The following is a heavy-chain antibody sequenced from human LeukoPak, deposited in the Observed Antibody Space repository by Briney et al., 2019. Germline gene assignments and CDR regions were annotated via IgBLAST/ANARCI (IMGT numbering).Heavy chain of an antibody. CDR3: ARAPTITTIFDC. CDR2: IYAGGTT. CDR1: EFTVSSNY. Sequence: GGSLRLSCAASEFTVSSNYMSWVRQAPRKDLEWVAIIYAGGTTHYADSVKGRFTISRDDSRNTLYLQMNILRAEGTAVYYCARAPTITTIFDCWGQGTLVTVSS. J-gene: IGHJ4*02. D-gene: IGHD4-11*01. V-gene: IGHV3-66*01.